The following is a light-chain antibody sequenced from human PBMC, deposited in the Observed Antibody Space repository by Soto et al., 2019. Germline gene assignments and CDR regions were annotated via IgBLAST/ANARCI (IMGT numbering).Light chain of an antibody. Sequence: QSVLTQPPSASGTPGQRVTISCSGSSSNIGSNYVYWYQQLPGTAPKLLIYRNNQRPSGVPDRFSGSKSGTSASLAISGLLSEDEADYYCAAWDDSLSGWVFGGGTQLTGL. CDR2: RNN. V-gene: IGLV1-47*01. CDR1: SSNIGSNY. CDR3: AAWDDSLSGWV. J-gene: IGLJ3*02.